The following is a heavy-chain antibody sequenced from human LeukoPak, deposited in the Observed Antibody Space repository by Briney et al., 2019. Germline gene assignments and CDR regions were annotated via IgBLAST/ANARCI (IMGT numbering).Heavy chain of an antibody. V-gene: IGHV4-61*01. CDR2: VYNSGTT. D-gene: IGHD2-15*01. J-gene: IGHJ5*02. CDR1: GGSVSSGSYY. Sequence: SETLSLTCTVSGGSVSSGSYYWSWIRQPPGTRLEWIGYVYNSGTTNYNPSFKSRVTISVDTSKNQFSLRLSSVTAADTAVYYCARERGGYCSGGSCYSPNWFDPWGQGTLVTVSS. CDR3: ARERGGYCSGGSCYSPNWFDP.